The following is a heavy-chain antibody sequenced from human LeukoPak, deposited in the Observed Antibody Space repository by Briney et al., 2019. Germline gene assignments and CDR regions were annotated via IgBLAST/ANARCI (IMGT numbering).Heavy chain of an antibody. Sequence: SETLSLTCAVYGGSFNGYYWSWIRQPPGKGLEWIGEINHSGSTNYNPSLKSRVTISVDTSKNQFSLKLSSVTAADTAVYYCARCGAARCYWGQGTLVTVSS. CDR2: INHSGST. J-gene: IGHJ4*02. CDR3: ARCGAARCY. V-gene: IGHV4-34*01. D-gene: IGHD6-6*01. CDR1: GGSFNGYY.